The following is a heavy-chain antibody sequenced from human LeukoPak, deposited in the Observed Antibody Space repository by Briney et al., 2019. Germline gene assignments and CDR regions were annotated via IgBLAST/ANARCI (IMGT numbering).Heavy chain of an antibody. D-gene: IGHD3-22*01. CDR3: ARAPTWYYDSRPGAFDI. CDR2: INHSGST. V-gene: IGHV4-34*01. J-gene: IGHJ3*02. CDR1: GGSFSGYY. Sequence: SETLSLTCAVYGGSFSGYYWSWIRQPPGKGLEWIGEINHSGSTNYNPSLKSRVTISVDTSKNQFSLKLCPVTAADTAVYYCARAPTWYYDSRPGAFDIWGQGTMVTVSS.